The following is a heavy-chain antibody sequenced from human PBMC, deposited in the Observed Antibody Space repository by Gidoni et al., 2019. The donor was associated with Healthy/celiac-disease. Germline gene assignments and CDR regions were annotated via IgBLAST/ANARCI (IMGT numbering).Heavy chain of an antibody. CDR1: GFTFSSYS. Sequence: EVQLVESGGGLVKPGGSLRLSCAASGFTFSSYSMNWVRQAPGKGLEWVSSISSSSSYIYYADSVKGRFNISRDNAKNSLYLQMNSLRAEDTAVYYCARDRNSGIWTFWYFDLWGRGTLVTVSS. J-gene: IGHJ2*01. V-gene: IGHV3-21*01. D-gene: IGHD1-1*01. CDR3: ARDRNSGIWTFWYFDL. CDR2: ISSSSSYI.